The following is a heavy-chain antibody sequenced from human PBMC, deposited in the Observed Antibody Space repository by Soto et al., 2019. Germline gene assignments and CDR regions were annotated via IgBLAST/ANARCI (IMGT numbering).Heavy chain of an antibody. J-gene: IGHJ5*02. Sequence: SETLSLTCTVSGGSISSYYWSWIRQPPGKGLEWIGYIYYSGSTNYNPSLKSRVTISVDTSKNQFSLKLSSVTAADTAVYYCARGIAAANWFDPWGQGTLVTVSS. CDR2: IYYSGST. CDR3: ARGIAAANWFDP. CDR1: GGSISSYY. V-gene: IGHV4-59*08. D-gene: IGHD6-25*01.